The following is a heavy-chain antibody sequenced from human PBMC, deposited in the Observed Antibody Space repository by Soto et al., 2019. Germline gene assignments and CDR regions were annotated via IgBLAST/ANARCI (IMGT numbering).Heavy chain of an antibody. D-gene: IGHD3-16*01. V-gene: IGHV3-48*03. CDR1: GFTFKSHE. J-gene: IGHJ6*02. CDR2: ISSSGGVT. Sequence: EVQLVESGGGLVQPGGSLRLSCAASGFTFKSHEMNWVRQAAGKGLEWVSYISSSGGVTYFADSVQGRFTISRDNAKNSMHLQMNRLRVAATAVYYCERALNWGRKNGVDVWGQGTTVTVSS. CDR3: ERALNWGRKNGVDV.